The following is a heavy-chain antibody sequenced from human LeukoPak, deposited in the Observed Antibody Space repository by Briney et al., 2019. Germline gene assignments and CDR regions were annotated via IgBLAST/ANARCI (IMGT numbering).Heavy chain of an antibody. Sequence: SETLSLTCTVSGGSISTYYWSWIRQPAGKGLEWIGRIHTSGSTNYNPSLKSRVTISVDTSKNQFSLKLSSVTAADTAVYYCARDKDCSSTSCSFDYWGQGTLVTVSS. CDR2: IHTSGST. J-gene: IGHJ4*02. CDR3: ARDKDCSSTSCSFDY. CDR1: GGSISTYY. V-gene: IGHV4-4*07. D-gene: IGHD2-2*01.